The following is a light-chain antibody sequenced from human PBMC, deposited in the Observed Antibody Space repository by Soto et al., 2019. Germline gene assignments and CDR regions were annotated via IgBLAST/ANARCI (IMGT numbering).Light chain of an antibody. CDR3: SSYAGSNNLRNV. CDR1: SSDVGGYNY. Sequence: QSALTQPPSASGSPGQSVTISCTGTSSDVGGYNYVSWYQQHPGKAPKLMIYEVNKRPSGVPDRFSGSKSGNTASLTVSGLQAEDEADYYCSSYAGSNNLRNVFGTGTKVTVL. CDR2: EVN. V-gene: IGLV2-8*01. J-gene: IGLJ1*01.